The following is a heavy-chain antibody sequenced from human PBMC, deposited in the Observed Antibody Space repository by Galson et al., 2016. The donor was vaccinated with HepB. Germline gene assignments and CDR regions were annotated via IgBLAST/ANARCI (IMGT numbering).Heavy chain of an antibody. D-gene: IGHD5-18*01. CDR3: TTIGEVDTAMVTGWFDP. Sequence: SLRLSCASSKFTFSSYNLNWVRQAPGKGLEWVGRIKSKTDGGTTDYAAPVKGRFTISRDDSKDTLYLQMNSLKTEDTAVYYCTTIGEVDTAMVTGWFDPWGQGTLVTVSS. J-gene: IGHJ5*02. CDR1: KFTFSSYN. V-gene: IGHV3-15*07. CDR2: IKSKTDGGTT.